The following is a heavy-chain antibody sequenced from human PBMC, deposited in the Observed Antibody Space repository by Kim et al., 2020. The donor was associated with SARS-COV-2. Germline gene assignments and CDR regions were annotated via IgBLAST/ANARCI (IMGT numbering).Heavy chain of an antibody. CDR1: GFTFSSYA. Sequence: GGSLRLSCAASGFTFSSYAMSWVRQAPGKGPEWVSTISGGGSDTYYADSVKGRFTISRDNSKNTLYVQMNSLRAEDTAVYYCAKGDCSRRGCYATDHWGQGTLVTVSS. J-gene: IGHJ4*02. D-gene: IGHD2-2*01. CDR2: ISGGGSDT. CDR3: AKGDCSRRGCYATDH. V-gene: IGHV3-23*01.